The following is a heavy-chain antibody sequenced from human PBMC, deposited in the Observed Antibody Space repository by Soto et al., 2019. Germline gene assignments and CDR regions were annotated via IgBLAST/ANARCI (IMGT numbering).Heavy chain of an antibody. Sequence: ASVKVSCKASGYTFTNYGISWVRQAPGEGLEWMGWISAYNGNTNYAQNLQGRVFMTADTSTNTAYMELRSLRSDDTAIYFCTREGSAPYYYYAMDAWGQGTTVTVSS. D-gene: IGHD3-10*01. V-gene: IGHV1-18*01. J-gene: IGHJ6*02. CDR3: TREGSAPYYYYAMDA. CDR1: GYTFTNYG. CDR2: ISAYNGNT.